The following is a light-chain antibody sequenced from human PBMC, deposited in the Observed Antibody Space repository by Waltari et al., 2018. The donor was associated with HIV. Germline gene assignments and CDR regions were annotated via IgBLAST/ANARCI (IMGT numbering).Light chain of an antibody. CDR3: ATWDDSLNGPV. J-gene: IGLJ3*02. CDR1: ISNIGSNT. CDR2: TTN. Sequence: QSVLTQPPSASGTPGQRVTISCSGSISNIGSNTVNWYQQLPGTAPKLLIYTTNQRPSGVPDRFSGSKSGASASLAISGLQSDDDADYYCATWDDSLNGPVFGGGTKLTVL. V-gene: IGLV1-44*01.